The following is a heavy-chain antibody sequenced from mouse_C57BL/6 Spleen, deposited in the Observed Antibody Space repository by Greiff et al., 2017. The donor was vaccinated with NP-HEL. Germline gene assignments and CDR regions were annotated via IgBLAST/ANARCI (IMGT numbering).Heavy chain of an antibody. D-gene: IGHD2-2*01. CDR3: ARDLGGVTDYFDY. CDR1: GYSITSGYY. CDR2: ISYDGSN. J-gene: IGHJ2*01. Sequence: EVQLQESGPGLVKPSQSLSLTCSVTGYSITSGYYWNWIRQFPGNKLEWMGYISYDGSNNYNPSLKNRISITRDTSKNQFFLKLNSVTTEDTATYYCARDLGGVTDYFDYWGQGTTLTVSS. V-gene: IGHV3-6*01.